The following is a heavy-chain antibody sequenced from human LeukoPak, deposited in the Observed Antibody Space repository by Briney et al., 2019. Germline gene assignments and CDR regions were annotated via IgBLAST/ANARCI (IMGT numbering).Heavy chain of an antibody. CDR1: GFTFSSYG. V-gene: IGHV3-23*01. CDR2: ISDTGRSI. CDR3: AKLGEVGGMSCYTN. J-gene: IGHJ4*02. D-gene: IGHD2-2*02. Sequence: GGSLRLSCAASGFTFSSYGMHWVRQAPGKGLEWVSAISDTGRSIYYADSVKGRFTISRDNSQNTVYLQMNSLRAEDTAVYYCAKLGEVGGMSCYTNWGQGTRVIVST.